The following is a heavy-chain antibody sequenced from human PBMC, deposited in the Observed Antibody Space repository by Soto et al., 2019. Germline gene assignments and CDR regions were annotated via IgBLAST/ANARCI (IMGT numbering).Heavy chain of an antibody. Sequence: GGSLRLSCAASGFTFSSYAMHWVRQAPGKGLEWVAVISYDGSNKYYADSVKGRFTISRDNSKNTLYLQMSSLRAEDTAVYYCARDSGYYYSSNYALDYWGQGTLVTVSS. J-gene: IGHJ4*02. V-gene: IGHV3-30-3*01. D-gene: IGHD3-22*01. CDR1: GFTFSSYA. CDR3: ARDSGYYYSSNYALDY. CDR2: ISYDGSNK.